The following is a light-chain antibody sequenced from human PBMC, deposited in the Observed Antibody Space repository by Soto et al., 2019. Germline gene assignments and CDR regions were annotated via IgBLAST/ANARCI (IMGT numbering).Light chain of an antibody. J-gene: IGKJ5*01. CDR3: QQADSLPIT. CDR2: AAS. Sequence: DIQMTQSPSSVSASVGDRVTITCRASQVMSSWLAWYQQKPGQAPKLLIFAASTLQRGVPSRFSGSGCRTEFTLTISSLQPEDVGTYYCQQADSLPITFGQGTRLEIK. CDR1: QVMSSW. V-gene: IGKV1D-12*01.